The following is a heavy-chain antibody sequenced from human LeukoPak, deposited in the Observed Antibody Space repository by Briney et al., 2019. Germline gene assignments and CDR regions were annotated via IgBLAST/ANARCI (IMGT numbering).Heavy chain of an antibody. CDR1: GFTFSSYS. CDR2: ISSSSSYI. V-gene: IGHV3-21*01. J-gene: IGHJ4*02. D-gene: IGHD3-22*01. CDR3: ARVGYDSSGYYHNFDY. Sequence: GGSLRLSCAASGFTFSSYSMNWVRQAPGEGLEWVSSISSSSSYIYYADSVKGRFTISRDNAKNSLYLQMNSLRDEDTAVYYCARVGYDSSGYYHNFDYWGQGTLVTVSS.